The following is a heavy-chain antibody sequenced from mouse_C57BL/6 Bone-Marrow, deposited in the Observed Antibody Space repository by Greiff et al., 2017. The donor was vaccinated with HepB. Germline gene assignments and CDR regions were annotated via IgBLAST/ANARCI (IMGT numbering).Heavy chain of an antibody. V-gene: IGHV1-64*01. CDR3: ANYYGSSDTGGY. CDR1: GYTFTSYW. CDR2: IHPNSGST. J-gene: IGHJ2*01. Sequence: QVQLQQPGAELVKPGASVKLSCKASGYTFTSYWMHWVKQRPGQGLEWIGMIHPNSGSTNYNEKFKSKATLTEDKSSSTAYMQLSSLTSEDSAVYYCANYYGSSDTGGYWGQGTTLTVSS. D-gene: IGHD1-1*01.